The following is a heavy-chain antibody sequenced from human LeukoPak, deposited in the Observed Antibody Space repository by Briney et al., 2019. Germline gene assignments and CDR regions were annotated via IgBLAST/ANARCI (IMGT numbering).Heavy chain of an antibody. CDR1: GLIFSNKA. V-gene: IGHV3-23*01. J-gene: IGHJ4*02. CDR3: ASGSAGGRPYYFDY. Sequence: GGSLRLSCAASGLIFSNKAMSWVRQAPGKGLEWIAAVDSTGVYTWYADSVKGRFIISRDNSVNTLYLRMNSLTAADTAMYYCASGSAGGRPYYFDYWGQGSLVTVSS. D-gene: IGHD2-15*01. CDR2: VDSTGVYT.